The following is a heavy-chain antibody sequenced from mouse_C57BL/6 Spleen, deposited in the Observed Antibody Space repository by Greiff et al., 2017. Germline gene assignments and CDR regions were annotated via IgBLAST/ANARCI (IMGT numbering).Heavy chain of an antibody. CDR2: INPNNGGT. CDR3: ASEHYYGSSFWDFDV. J-gene: IGHJ1*03. V-gene: IGHV1-22*01. D-gene: IGHD1-1*01. CDR1: GYTFTDYN. Sequence: EVQLQQSGPELVKPGASVKMSCKASGYTFTDYNMHWVKQSHGKSLAWIGYINPNNGGTSYNQKFKGKVTLTVNKSSNTAYMELRSLTSEDSSVDYWASEHYYGSSFWDFDVWGTGTTVTVSS.